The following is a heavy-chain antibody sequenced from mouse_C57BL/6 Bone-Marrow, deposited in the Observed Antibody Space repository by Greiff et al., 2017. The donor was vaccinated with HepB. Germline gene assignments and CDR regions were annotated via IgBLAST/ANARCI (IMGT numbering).Heavy chain of an antibody. CDR2: INPYNGGT. J-gene: IGHJ4*01. D-gene: IGHD2-4*01. Sequence: VQLQQSGPVLVKPGASVKMSCKASGYTFTDYYMNWVKQSHGKSLEWIGVINPYNGGTSYNQKFKGKATLTVDKSSSTAYMELNSLTSEDSAVYYCARWAIGGDYGLYYAMDYWGQGTSVTVSS. CDR3: ARWAIGGDYGLYYAMDY. CDR1: GYTFTDYY. V-gene: IGHV1-19*01.